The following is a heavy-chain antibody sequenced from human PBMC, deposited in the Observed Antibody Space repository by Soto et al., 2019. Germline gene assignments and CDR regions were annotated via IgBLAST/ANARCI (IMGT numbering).Heavy chain of an antibody. Sequence: GGSLRLSCAASGFSFSHYAMHWVRQPPGKGLEWVALISYDGENQYFTDSVRGRFTISRDNSKTAVYLEMNDLRLDDTATYYCAGQRSPEGWFDPWGQGTLVTVSS. CDR3: AGQRSPEGWFDP. D-gene: IGHD3-10*01. CDR2: ISYDGENQ. V-gene: IGHV3-30*04. J-gene: IGHJ5*02. CDR1: GFSFSHYA.